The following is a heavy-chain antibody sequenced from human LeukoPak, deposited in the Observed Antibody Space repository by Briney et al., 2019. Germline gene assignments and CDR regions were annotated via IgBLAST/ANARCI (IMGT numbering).Heavy chain of an antibody. CDR3: AHSVFYESTAAY. J-gene: IGHJ4*02. V-gene: IGHV4-34*01. CDR2: INHSGST. CDR1: GGSFSLYY. D-gene: IGHD3-22*01. Sequence: SETLSLTCAVYGGSFSLYYWTWIRQPPGKGLAWIGEINHSGSTNYNPSLMGRVTISVDTSKTQFSLKLSSVTAADTAVYYCAHSVFYESTAAYWGQGTLVAVSS.